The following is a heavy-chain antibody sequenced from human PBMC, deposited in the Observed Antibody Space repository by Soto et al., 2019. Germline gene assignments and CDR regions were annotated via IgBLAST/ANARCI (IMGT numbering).Heavy chain of an antibody. Sequence: ASVNVSCKPSGYTFTGYYIHWVRQAPGQGLEWMGWINPNSGGTNYAQKFQGWVTMTRDTSISTAYMELSRLRSDDTAVYYCAVPVGYCSSTSCPPGHWGQGTLVTVSS. V-gene: IGHV1-2*04. J-gene: IGHJ4*02. D-gene: IGHD2-2*01. CDR3: AVPVGYCSSTSCPPGH. CDR1: GYTFTGYY. CDR2: INPNSGGT.